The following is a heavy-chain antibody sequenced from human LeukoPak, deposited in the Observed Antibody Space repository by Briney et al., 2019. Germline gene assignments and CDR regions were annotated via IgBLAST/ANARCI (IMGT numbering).Heavy chain of an antibody. CDR2: IGTIITYA. CDR1: GFIFSDYY. J-gene: IGHJ4*02. D-gene: IGHD4-17*01. Sequence: GGSLRLSCAASGFIFSDYYMNWIRQAPGKGLEWVSSIGTIITYANYADSVKGRFTISRDNAKNSLYLQMNSLRAEDTAVYYCARDDDGDNPIDYWGQGTLVTVSS. V-gene: IGHV3-11*06. CDR3: ARDDDGDNPIDY.